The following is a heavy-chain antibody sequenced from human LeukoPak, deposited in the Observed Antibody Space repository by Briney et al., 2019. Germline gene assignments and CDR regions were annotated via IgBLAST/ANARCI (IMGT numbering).Heavy chain of an antibody. Sequence: GGSLRLSCAASGFTFSSYSMNWVRQAPGKGLEWVSYISSSSSTIYYADSVKGRFTISRDNAKNSLYLQMNSLRAEDTAVYYCARGDYDFWSGYSHDAFDIWGQGTMVTVSS. CDR3: ARGDYDFWSGYSHDAFDI. D-gene: IGHD3-3*01. J-gene: IGHJ3*02. CDR1: GFTFSSYS. CDR2: ISSSSSTI. V-gene: IGHV3-48*01.